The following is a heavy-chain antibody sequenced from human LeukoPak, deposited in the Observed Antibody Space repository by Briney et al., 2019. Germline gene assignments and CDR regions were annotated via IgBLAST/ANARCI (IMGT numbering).Heavy chain of an antibody. V-gene: IGHV1-18*01. CDR3: ARDITSITMVRGVIRNQYYFDY. Sequence: ASVTVSCKASGYTFTSYGISWVRQAPGQGLEWMGWISAYNGNTNYAQKLQGRVTMTTDTSTSTAYMELRSLRSDDTAVYYCARDITSITMVRGVIRNQYYFDYWGQGTLVTVSS. D-gene: IGHD3-10*01. CDR1: GYTFTSYG. CDR2: ISAYNGNT. J-gene: IGHJ4*02.